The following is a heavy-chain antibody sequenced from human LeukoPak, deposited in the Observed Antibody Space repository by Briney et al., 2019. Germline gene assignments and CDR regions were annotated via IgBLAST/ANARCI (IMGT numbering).Heavy chain of an antibody. CDR2: IWYDGSNK. CDR3: ARGGDIVVVPAASDAFDI. V-gene: IGHV3-33*01. J-gene: IGHJ3*02. Sequence: GGSLRLSCAASGFTFSSYGMHWVRQAPGKGLEWVAVIWYDGSNKYYADSVKGRFTISRDNSKNTLYLQMNSLRAEDTAVYYCARGGDIVVVPAASDAFDIWGQGTMVTASS. D-gene: IGHD2-2*01. CDR1: GFTFSSYG.